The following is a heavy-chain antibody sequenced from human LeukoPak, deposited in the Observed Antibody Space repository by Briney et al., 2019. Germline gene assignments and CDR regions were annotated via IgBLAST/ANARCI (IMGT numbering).Heavy chain of an antibody. CDR2: INQDGSGK. D-gene: IGHD2-21*01. V-gene: IGHV3-7*04. CDR1: GFTFSSSW. CDR3: ARASIGDNVDY. J-gene: IGHJ4*02. Sequence: PGGSLRLSCAASGFTFSSSWMNWVRQAPGKGLEWVANINQDGSGKYYVDSAKGRFTISRDNAKNSLYLQMNSRRAEDTAVYYCARASIGDNVDYWGQGTLVTVSS.